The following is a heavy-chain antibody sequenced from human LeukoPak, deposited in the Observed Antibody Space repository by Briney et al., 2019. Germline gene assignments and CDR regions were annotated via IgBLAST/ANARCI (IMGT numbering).Heavy chain of an antibody. CDR1: GDTFSSYA. CDR2: IIPILGIV. CDR3: TRDPGPYYYDSSGYFDY. D-gene: IGHD3-22*01. Sequence: GASVKVSCKASGDTFSSYALSWVRQAPGQGLEWMGRIIPILGIVNYAQKFQGRVTITADKSTSTAYMELSSLRSEDTAVYYCTRDPGPYYYDSSGYFDYWGQGTLVTVSS. J-gene: IGHJ4*02. V-gene: IGHV1-69*04.